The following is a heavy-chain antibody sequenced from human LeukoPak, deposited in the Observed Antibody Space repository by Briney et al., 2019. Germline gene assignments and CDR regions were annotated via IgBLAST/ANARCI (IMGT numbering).Heavy chain of an antibody. Sequence: SETLSLTCTVSGGSISSYYWSWIRQPPGKRLEWIGRFYTSGSTNYNPSLKSRVTISVDTSKNQLSLKLSSVTAADTAMYYCATHYGSGLDWFDPWGQGTLVTVSS. D-gene: IGHD3-10*01. CDR1: GGSISSYY. J-gene: IGHJ5*02. CDR2: FYTSGST. CDR3: ATHYGSGLDWFDP. V-gene: IGHV4-4*08.